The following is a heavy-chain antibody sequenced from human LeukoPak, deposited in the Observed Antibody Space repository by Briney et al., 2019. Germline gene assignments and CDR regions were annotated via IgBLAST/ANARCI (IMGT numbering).Heavy chain of an antibody. CDR3: ARERCTGGSCWGLDY. J-gene: IGHJ4*02. V-gene: IGHV3-23*01. CDR1: GFTFSSYA. Sequence: GGSLRLSCAASGFTFSSYAMSWVRQAPGKGLEWVSAISGSGGSTYYADSLKGRFTISRDNAKNSLFLQMNSLRVEDTAVYYCARERCTGGSCWGLDYWGQGTLVTVSS. CDR2: ISGSGGST. D-gene: IGHD2-15*01.